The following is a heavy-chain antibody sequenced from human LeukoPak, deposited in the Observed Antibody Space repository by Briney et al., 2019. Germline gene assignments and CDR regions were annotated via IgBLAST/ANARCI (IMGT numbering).Heavy chain of an antibody. CDR1: GGSISSYY. CDR2: IYYSGST. V-gene: IGHV4-59*01. Sequence: SETLSLTCTVSGGSISSYYWSWIRQPPGKGLEWIGYIYYSGSTNYNPSLKSRVTISVDTSKNQFSLKLSSVTAADTAVYYCARVKYNWNHAYYYYYMDVWGKGTTVTLSS. D-gene: IGHD1-20*01. J-gene: IGHJ6*03. CDR3: ARVKYNWNHAYYYYYMDV.